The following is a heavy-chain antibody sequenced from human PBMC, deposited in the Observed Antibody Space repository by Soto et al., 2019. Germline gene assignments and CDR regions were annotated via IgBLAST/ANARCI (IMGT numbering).Heavy chain of an antibody. Sequence: PGGSLRLSCAASGFMFSTTDMSWVRQAPGKGLEWLTTIEGSGEITYYADPVKGRFTISRDNSKSTVYLQMDSLTADDTAVYFCVKNSGWFNTWGQGTPVTVSS. CDR1: GFMFSTTD. CDR3: VKNSGWFNT. V-gene: IGHV3-23*01. J-gene: IGHJ5*02. D-gene: IGHD3-10*01. CDR2: IEGSGEIT.